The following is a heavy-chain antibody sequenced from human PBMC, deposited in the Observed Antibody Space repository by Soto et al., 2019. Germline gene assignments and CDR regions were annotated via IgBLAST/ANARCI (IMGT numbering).Heavy chain of an antibody. Sequence: PGGSLRLSCAASGFTFSGSAMRWVRQASGKGLEWVGRIRSKPNNYATEYTESMKGRFTISRDDSKNTAYLQMNSVRAEDTAVYYCVQTTGWPVFDFWGQGTLVTVSS. CDR2: IRSKPNNYAT. CDR3: VQTTGWPVFDF. CDR1: GFTFSGSA. D-gene: IGHD6-19*01. V-gene: IGHV3-73*01. J-gene: IGHJ4*02.